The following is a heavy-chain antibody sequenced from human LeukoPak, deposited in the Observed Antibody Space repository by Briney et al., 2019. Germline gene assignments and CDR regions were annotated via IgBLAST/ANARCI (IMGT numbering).Heavy chain of an antibody. D-gene: IGHD3-22*01. V-gene: IGHV3-23*01. J-gene: IGHJ4*02. Sequence: GGSLRLSCAASGFTFNNYAMSWVRQAPGKGLEWVSAISGSGGSTYYADSVKGRFTISRDNSKNTLYLQMNSLRAEDTAVYYCARDSMDSSGPSGYWGQGTLVTVSS. CDR1: GFTFNNYA. CDR3: ARDSMDSSGPSGY. CDR2: ISGSGGST.